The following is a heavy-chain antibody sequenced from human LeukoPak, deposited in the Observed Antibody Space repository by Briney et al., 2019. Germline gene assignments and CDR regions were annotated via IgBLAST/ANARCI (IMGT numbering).Heavy chain of an antibody. D-gene: IGHD5-12*01. V-gene: IGHV4-39*01. CDR1: GVSISSSGYY. CDR3: ARHVGYEYFAY. Sequence: PSETLSLTCTVSGVSISSSGYYWGWIRQPPGKGLEWIGSIYYSGTTYCNPSLKSRVAISVDTSKNQFSLKLSSVTAADTAVYYCARHVGYEYFAYWGQGALVTVSS. CDR2: IYYSGTT. J-gene: IGHJ4*02.